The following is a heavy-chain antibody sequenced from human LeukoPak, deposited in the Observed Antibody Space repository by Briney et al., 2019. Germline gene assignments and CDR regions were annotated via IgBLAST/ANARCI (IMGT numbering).Heavy chain of an antibody. J-gene: IGHJ4*02. Sequence: GXXLRLSCAASGFTFSSYSMNWVRQAPGKGLEWVSSISSSSSYIYYADSVKGRFTISRDNAKNSLYLQMNSLRAEDTAVYYCARDVASRVVVVAALDYWGQGTLVTVSS. D-gene: IGHD2-15*01. V-gene: IGHV3-21*01. CDR3: ARDVASRVVVVAALDY. CDR2: ISSSSSYI. CDR1: GFTFSSYS.